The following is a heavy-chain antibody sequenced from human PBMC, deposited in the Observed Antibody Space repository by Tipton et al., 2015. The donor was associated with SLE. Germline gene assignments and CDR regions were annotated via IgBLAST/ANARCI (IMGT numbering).Heavy chain of an antibody. V-gene: IGHV4-30-2*01. CDR1: GGSMSSGDYS. D-gene: IGHD6-13*01. CDR2: IYRSGTT. Sequence: TLSLTCTVYGGSMSSGDYSWTWIRQPPGKGLEWVGYIYRSGTTYYSPSLKSRVTISEDGSKSQFSLRLSSVTAADTAVYYCARGHLPAAFFDSWGQGTLVTVSS. J-gene: IGHJ4*02. CDR3: ARGHLPAAFFDS.